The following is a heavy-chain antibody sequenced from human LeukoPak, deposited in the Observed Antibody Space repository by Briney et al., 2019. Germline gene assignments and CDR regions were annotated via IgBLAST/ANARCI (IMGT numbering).Heavy chain of an antibody. CDR1: GYTFTGYY. V-gene: IGHV1-2*02. CDR2: INPNSGGT. D-gene: IGHD3-3*01. CDR3: ARSRTIFRVVIRVYYFDY. J-gene: IGHJ4*02. Sequence: GASVKVSCKASGYTFTGYYMHWVRQAPGQGLEWMGWINPNSGGTNYAQKFQGRATMTRDTSISTAYMELSRLRSDDTAVYYCARSRTIFRVVIRVYYFDYWGQGTLVTVSS.